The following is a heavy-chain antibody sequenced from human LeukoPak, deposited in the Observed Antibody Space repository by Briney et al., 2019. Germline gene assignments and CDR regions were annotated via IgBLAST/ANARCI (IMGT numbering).Heavy chain of an antibody. D-gene: IGHD6-13*01. CDR2: ISGSSSTI. CDR1: GFTFSSYS. J-gene: IGHJ3*02. V-gene: IGHV3-48*04. Sequence: GGSLRLSCAASGFTFSSYSMNWVRQAPGKGLEWVSYISGSSSTIYYADSVKGRFTISRDNAKNSLYLEMNSLRAEDTAVYYCARLGGGHSSSWYDAFDIWGQGTMVTVSS. CDR3: ARLGGGHSSSWYDAFDI.